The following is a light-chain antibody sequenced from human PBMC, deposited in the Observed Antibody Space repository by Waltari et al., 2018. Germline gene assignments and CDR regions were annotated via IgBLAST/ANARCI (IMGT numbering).Light chain of an antibody. CDR3: QQSASYPHT. J-gene: IGKJ2*01. CDR1: ETVTSH. V-gene: IGKV3D-15*01. CDR2: DVS. Sequence: EIVMTQSPAVLSVSPGQRATLSCRASETVTSHFAWYQQKPGQAPRLLIYDVSTRAAGIPARFSGSGSETEFTLTVTSLQSEDCAVYYCQQSASYPHTFGQGTKVEI.